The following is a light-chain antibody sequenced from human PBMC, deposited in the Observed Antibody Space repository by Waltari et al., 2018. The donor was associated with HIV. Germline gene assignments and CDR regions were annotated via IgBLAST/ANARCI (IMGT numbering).Light chain of an antibody. V-gene: IGLV3-25*03. J-gene: IGLJ2*01. Sequence: SYELTQPPSVSVSPGQTARITCSGDALPKKYAYWYQQKPGQAPVLVIYKDSERPSGIPERFAFSSSGTTVTLTIGGVQAEDEADYYCQSADSSGTYPVVFGGGTKLTVL. CDR2: KDS. CDR3: QSADSSGTYPVV. CDR1: ALPKKY.